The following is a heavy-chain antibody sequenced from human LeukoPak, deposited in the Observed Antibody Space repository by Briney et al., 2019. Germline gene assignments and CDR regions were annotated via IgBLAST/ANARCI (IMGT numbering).Heavy chain of an antibody. CDR2: IHTSGST. D-gene: IGHD5-18*01. V-gene: IGHV4-4*07. J-gene: IGHJ4*02. CDR1: GGSISSYY. CDR3: ARGRKYTSGYRVTELGSGYSDY. Sequence: SETLSLTCTVSGGSISSYYWSWIRQPAGKGLEWIGRIHTSGSTNYIPSLKSRVTMSGDTSKNQFSLKLSSATAADTAVYYCARGRKYTSGYRVTELGSGYSDYWGQGTLVTVSS.